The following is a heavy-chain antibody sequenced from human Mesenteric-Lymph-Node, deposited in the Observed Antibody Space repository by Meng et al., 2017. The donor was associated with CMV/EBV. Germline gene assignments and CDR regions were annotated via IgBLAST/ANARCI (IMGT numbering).Heavy chain of an antibody. V-gene: IGHV1-18*01. J-gene: IGHJ4*02. D-gene: IGHD5-12*01. CDR3: VRDNIVATINFDY. CDR1: GYTFTSYG. Sequence: CKASGYTFTSYGISWVRQAPGQGLEWMGWISAYNGNTNYAQKLQGRVTMTTDTSTSTAYMELRSLRSDDTAVYYCVRDNIVATINFDYWGQGTLVTVSS. CDR2: ISAYNGNT.